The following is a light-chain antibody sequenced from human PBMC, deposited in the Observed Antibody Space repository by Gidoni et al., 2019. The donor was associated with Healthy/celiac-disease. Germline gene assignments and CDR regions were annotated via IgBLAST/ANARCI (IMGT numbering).Light chain of an antibody. CDR1: SSNIGAGYD. CDR3: QSYDSSLSGSV. Sequence: QSVLTQPPSVSEAPGQRVTISCTGSSSNIGAGYDVHWYQQIPGTAPKLLIYGNSNRPSGVPDRFSGSKSGTSASLAITGLQAEDEADYYCQSYDSSLSGSVFGGGTKLTVL. V-gene: IGLV1-40*01. CDR2: GNS. J-gene: IGLJ3*02.